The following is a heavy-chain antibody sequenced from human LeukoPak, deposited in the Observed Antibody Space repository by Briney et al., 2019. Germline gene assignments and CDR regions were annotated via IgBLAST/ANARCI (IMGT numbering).Heavy chain of an antibody. CDR3: ARDHTKGPMADV. CDR1: GYTFTSYY. CDR2: INPSGGST. D-gene: IGHD3-10*01. J-gene: IGHJ6*04. Sequence: GSSVKVSCKASGYTFTSYYMHWVRQAPGQGLEWMGIINPSGGSTSYAQKFQGRVTMTRDTSTSTVYMELSSLRSEDTAVYYCARDHTKGPMADVWGKGTTVTVSS. V-gene: IGHV1-46*03.